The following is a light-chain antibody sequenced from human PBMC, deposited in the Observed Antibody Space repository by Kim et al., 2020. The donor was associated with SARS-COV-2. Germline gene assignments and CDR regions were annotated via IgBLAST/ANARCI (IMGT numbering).Light chain of an antibody. Sequence: QSALTQPPSASAAPGQRVVISCSGSTSGFGTNYVYWYQQFPGTAPKLLISRNDQRPSGVPDRFSGSKSGASASLAISGLRSEDEADYYCASWDDILRVPVFGGGTQLTVL. CDR2: RND. J-gene: IGLJ3*02. CDR3: ASWDDILRVPV. CDR1: TSGFGTNY. V-gene: IGLV1-47*01.